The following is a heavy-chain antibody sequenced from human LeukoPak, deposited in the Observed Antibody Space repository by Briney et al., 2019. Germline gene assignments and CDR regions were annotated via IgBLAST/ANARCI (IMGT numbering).Heavy chain of an antibody. D-gene: IGHD3-9*01. CDR3: ARTSGGFDWQPLDY. J-gene: IGHJ4*02. Sequence: ASVKVSCKASGYTFTSYGISWVRQAPGQGLEWMGWISAYNGNTNYAQKLQGRVTMTTDTSTSTAYMELRSLRSDDTAVYYCARTSGGFDWQPLDYWGQGTLVTVSS. CDR1: GYTFTSYG. CDR2: ISAYNGNT. V-gene: IGHV1-18*01.